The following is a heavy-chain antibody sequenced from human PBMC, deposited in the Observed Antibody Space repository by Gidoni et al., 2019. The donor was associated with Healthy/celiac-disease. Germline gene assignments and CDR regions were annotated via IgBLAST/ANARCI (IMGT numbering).Heavy chain of an antibody. CDR3: ARFPLRPSGQPGPLY. CDR2: IYHSGST. CDR1: GGSISRSNW. J-gene: IGHJ4*02. D-gene: IGHD3-10*01. Sequence: QVQLQESGPGLVKPSGTLSLTCAVSGGSISRSNWWSWVRQPPGKGLEWIGEIYHSGSTNYNPSLKSRVTISVDKSKNQFSLKLSSVTAADTAVYYCARFPLRPSGQPGPLYWGQGTLVTVSS. V-gene: IGHV4-4*02.